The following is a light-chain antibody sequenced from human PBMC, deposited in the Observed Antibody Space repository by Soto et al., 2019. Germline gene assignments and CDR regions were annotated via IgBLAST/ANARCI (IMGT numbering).Light chain of an antibody. J-gene: IGKJ1*01. CDR3: KQRQNWPWT. Sequence: EIVLTQSPATLSLSPGERATLSCRASQSVSPYLAWYQQRPGQAPRLLIYDTSNRATGITARFSGSGSGTDFTLTISGLEPEDFAVYYCKQRQNWPWTFGQGTKVEIK. CDR1: QSVSPY. CDR2: DTS. V-gene: IGKV3-11*01.